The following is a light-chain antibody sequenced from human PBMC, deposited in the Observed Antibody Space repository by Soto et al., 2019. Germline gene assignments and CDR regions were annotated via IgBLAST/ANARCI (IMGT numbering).Light chain of an antibody. V-gene: IGLV2-14*01. Sequence: QSVLTQPASVSGSPGQSITISCTGTSSDVGGYNYVSWYQQHPGKAPKLMIYDVSNRPSGVFNRFSGSKSGNTASLTISGLQAEDEADYYCSSYTSSSTYGFGTGTKVTLL. CDR3: SSYTSSSTYG. J-gene: IGLJ1*01. CDR1: SSDVGGYNY. CDR2: DVS.